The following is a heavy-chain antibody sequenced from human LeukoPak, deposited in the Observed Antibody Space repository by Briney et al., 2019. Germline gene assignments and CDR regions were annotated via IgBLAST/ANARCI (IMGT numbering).Heavy chain of an antibody. V-gene: IGHV3-30-3*01. Sequence: PGGSLRLSCAASGFDFSRYVMHWVRQGPGKGLEWVAVISPEGYMKDHADSVKGRFTVSRDNSKNTVYLQMNSLSAEDTSRYYCARGNLYTAATIEDYWGQGTLVTVSS. CDR1: GFDFSRYV. CDR3: ARGNLYTAATIEDY. D-gene: IGHD3-16*01. J-gene: IGHJ4*02. CDR2: ISPEGYMK.